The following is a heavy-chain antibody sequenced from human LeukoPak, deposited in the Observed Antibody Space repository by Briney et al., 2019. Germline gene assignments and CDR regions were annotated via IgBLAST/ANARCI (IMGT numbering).Heavy chain of an antibody. CDR1: GASISSHY. J-gene: IGHJ6*03. D-gene: IGHD3-10*01. CDR2: IYYSGSN. Sequence: PSETLSLTCTVSGASISSHYWSCVRQPPRKGLEWLGYIYYSGSNNYNPSLKSRFTISVATSKNQFSLKLSSVTAADTAVYYCARVPGFLVRGVTTYYYYYMDVWGKGTTVTVSS. CDR3: ARVPGFLVRGVTTYYYYYMDV. V-gene: IGHV4-59*11.